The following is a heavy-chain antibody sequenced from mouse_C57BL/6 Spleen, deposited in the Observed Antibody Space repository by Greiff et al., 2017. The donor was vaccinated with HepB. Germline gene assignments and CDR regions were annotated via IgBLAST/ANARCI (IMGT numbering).Heavy chain of an antibody. J-gene: IGHJ3*01. CDR1: GYTFTDYY. D-gene: IGHD1-1*01. Sequence: QVQLQQSGPELVKPGASVKISCKASGYTFTDYYINWVKQRPGQGLEWIGWIFPGSGSTYYNEKFKGKATLTVDKSSSTAYMLLSSLTSEDSAVYFCARGGYYGSSLDWFGYWGQGTLVTVSA. CDR3: ARGGYYGSSLDWFGY. V-gene: IGHV1-75*01. CDR2: IFPGSGST.